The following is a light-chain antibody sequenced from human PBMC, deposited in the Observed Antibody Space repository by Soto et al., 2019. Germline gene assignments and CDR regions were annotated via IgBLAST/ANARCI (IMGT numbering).Light chain of an antibody. Sequence: DIQMPQSPSTLSGSVGDRVTITCRASQSISSWLAWHQQKPGKAPKLLIYDASTLESGVPSRFSGSGSGTEFTLTISSLQADDFATYYCQQYNTYSSWTFGQGTKVDI. J-gene: IGKJ1*01. V-gene: IGKV1-5*01. CDR2: DAS. CDR3: QQYNTYSSWT. CDR1: QSISSW.